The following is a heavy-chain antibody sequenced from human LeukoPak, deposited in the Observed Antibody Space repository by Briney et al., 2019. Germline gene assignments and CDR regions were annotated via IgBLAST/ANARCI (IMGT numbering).Heavy chain of an antibody. CDR1: GYTFTSYG. Sequence: ASVKVSCKASGYTFTSYGISWVRQAPGQGLEWMGCISAYNGNTNYAQKLQGRVTMTTDTSTSTAYMELRSLGSDDTAVYYCARTTYGSGSYALYYYYYMDVWGKGTTVTISS. CDR2: ISAYNGNT. D-gene: IGHD3-10*01. CDR3: ARTTYGSGSYALYYYYYMDV. V-gene: IGHV1-18*01. J-gene: IGHJ6*03.